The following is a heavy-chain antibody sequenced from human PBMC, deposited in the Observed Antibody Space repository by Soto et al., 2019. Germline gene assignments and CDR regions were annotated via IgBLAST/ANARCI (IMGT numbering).Heavy chain of an antibody. CDR1: GGSISSGDYY. D-gene: IGHD3-22*01. CDR3: ARVYYYDSSGYYHDY. J-gene: IGHJ4*02. V-gene: IGHV4-30-4*01. CDR2: IYYSGST. Sequence: SETLSLTCTVSGGSISSGDYYWSWIRQPPGKGLEWIGYIYYSGSTYYNPSLKSRVTISVDTSKNQFSLKLSSVTAADTAVYYCARVYYYDSSGYYHDYWGQGTLVTVSS.